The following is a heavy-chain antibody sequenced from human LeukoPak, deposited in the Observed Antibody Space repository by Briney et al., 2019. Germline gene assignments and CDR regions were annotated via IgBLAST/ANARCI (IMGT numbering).Heavy chain of an antibody. Sequence: HRASVKVSCKASGYTFTSYGISWVRQAPGQGLEWMGWISAYNGNTNYAQKFQGRVTMTRNTSISTAYMELSSLRSEDTAVYYCARGIAAEATVPYGMDVWGQGTTVTVSS. CDR1: GYTFTSYG. V-gene: IGHV1-18*01. CDR3: ARGIAAEATVPYGMDV. D-gene: IGHD6-13*01. CDR2: ISAYNGNT. J-gene: IGHJ6*02.